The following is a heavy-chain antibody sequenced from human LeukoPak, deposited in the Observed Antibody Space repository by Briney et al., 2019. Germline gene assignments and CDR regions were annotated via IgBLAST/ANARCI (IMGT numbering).Heavy chain of an antibody. CDR1: GFTFSSYW. J-gene: IGHJ4*02. D-gene: IGHD2-2*01. V-gene: IGHV3-7*04. CDR2: IKHDGSEE. Sequence: GGSLSLSCAASGFTFSSYWMTWVRQAPGKGLEWVANIKHDGSEEYYVDSVKGRFTISRDNAKNSLYLQMNSLRAEDTAVYYCARTLGYCSSTNCFLTFDYWGQGTLVTVSS. CDR3: ARTLGYCSSTNCFLTFDY.